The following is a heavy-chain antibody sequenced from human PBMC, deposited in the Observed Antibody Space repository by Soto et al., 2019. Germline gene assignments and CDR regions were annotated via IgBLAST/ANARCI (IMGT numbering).Heavy chain of an antibody. V-gene: IGHV1-2*02. D-gene: IGHD1-26*01. Sequence: QAQLVQSGAEVRRPGASVKVSCKTYGYTFAAYYLHWVRQAPGQGLEWMGFIFPNSVGSTTSAPQFEGRVTMTRDSSISAAYLELSGLTSEDTGVYYCAKDEWGIFDSWGQGTLVTVSS. J-gene: IGHJ4*01. CDR3: AKDEWGIFDS. CDR1: GYTFAAYY. CDR2: IFPNSVGST.